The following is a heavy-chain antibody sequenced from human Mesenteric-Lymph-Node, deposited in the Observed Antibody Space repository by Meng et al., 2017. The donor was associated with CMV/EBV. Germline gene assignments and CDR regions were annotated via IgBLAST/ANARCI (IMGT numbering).Heavy chain of an antibody. CDR3: AREGLLAGYYFDY. J-gene: IGHJ4*02. Sequence: GESLKISCAASGFTFSSYSMNWVRQAPGKGLEWVSSISSSSSYIYYADSVKGRFTISRDNAKNSLYLQMNSLRAEDTAVYYCAREGLLAGYYFDYWGQGTLVTVSS. D-gene: IGHD3-9*01. CDR2: ISSSSSYI. V-gene: IGHV3-21*01. CDR1: GFTFSSYS.